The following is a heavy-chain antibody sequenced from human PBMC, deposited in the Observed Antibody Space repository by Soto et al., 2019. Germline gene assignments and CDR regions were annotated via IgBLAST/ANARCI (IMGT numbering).Heavy chain of an antibody. Sequence: EVQVLESGEGLVQAGGSLRLSCEASGFTFSNYGLSWVRQAPGKGLEWVSSISGSGGSTYYAESVKGRFIISRDNSKNTLYLHLRSLRAKDKAPDFCAKDHPNIVPGYFWPAAFDSWVQATLVTVSS. CDR3: AKDHPNIVPGYFWPAAFDS. D-gene: IGHD3-9*01. CDR2: ISGSGGST. CDR1: GFTFSNYG. V-gene: IGHV3-23*01. J-gene: IGHJ4*02.